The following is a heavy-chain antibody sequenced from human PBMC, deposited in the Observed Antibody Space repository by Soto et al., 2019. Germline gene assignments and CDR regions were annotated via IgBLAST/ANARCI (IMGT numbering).Heavy chain of an antibody. CDR2: IIPIFGTA. CDR3: ARDKYDSSGYYELPDY. J-gene: IGHJ4*02. D-gene: IGHD3-22*01. CDR1: GGTFSSYA. V-gene: IGHV1-69*13. Sequence: SVKVSCKASGGTFSSYAISWVRQAPGQGLEWMGGIIPIFGTANYAQKFQGRVTITADESTSIAYMELSSLRSEDTAVYYCARDKYDSSGYYELPDYWGQGTLVTVSS.